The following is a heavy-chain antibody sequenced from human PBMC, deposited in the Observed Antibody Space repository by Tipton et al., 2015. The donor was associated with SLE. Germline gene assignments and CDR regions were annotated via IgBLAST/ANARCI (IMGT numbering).Heavy chain of an antibody. V-gene: IGHV5-51*01. CDR3: ARQNANYFDS. CDR2: IFPDDSDT. D-gene: IGHD3-10*01. Sequence: QLVQSGAEVKKPGESLQISCMGSGYTFTSKWIGWVRQMPGKGLEWMGIIFPDDSDTRYSPSFQGQVTFSADKSISTAYLQWSSLKASDTAIYYCARQNANYFDSWGQGTLVSVSA. CDR1: GYTFTSKW. J-gene: IGHJ5*01.